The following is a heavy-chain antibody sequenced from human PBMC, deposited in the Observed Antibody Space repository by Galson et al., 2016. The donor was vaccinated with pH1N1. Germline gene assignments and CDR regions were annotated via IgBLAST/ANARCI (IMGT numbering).Heavy chain of an antibody. D-gene: IGHD5-18*01. J-gene: IGHJ4*02. CDR2: IYYTGST. Sequence: WIGYIYYTGSTNYTPSLKSRVTITRDTSTSTVYMELTSPRSEDTAVYFCARSYAYNYGGLSHWGQGTPVTVSS. V-gene: IGHV4-59*01. CDR3: ARSYAYNYGGLSH.